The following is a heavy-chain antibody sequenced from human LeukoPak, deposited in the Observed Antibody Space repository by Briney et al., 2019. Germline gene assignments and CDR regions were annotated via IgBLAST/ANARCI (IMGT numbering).Heavy chain of an antibody. J-gene: IGHJ4*02. CDR3: AKGSYYDSSGSFYFDY. CDR1: GFTFSSYA. Sequence: ESGGSLRLSCAASGFTFSSYAMSWVRQAPGKGLEWVSGIGGSGDNTYYADSVKGRFTISRDNSKNTLYVQVNSLGTEDTAAYYRAKGSYYDSSGSFYFDYWGQGTLVTVSS. V-gene: IGHV3-23*01. CDR2: IGGSGDNT. D-gene: IGHD3-22*01.